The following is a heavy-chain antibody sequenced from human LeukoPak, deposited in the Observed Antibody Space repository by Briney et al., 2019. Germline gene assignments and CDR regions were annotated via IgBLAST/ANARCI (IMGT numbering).Heavy chain of an antibody. J-gene: IGHJ6*04. V-gene: IGHV1-18*01. CDR3: AREGYSGYGGYYYYGMDV. CDR1: GYTLTELS. CDR2: ISAYNGNT. Sequence: GASVKVSCKVSGYTLTELSTHWVRQAPGKGLEWMGWISAYNGNTNYAQKVQGRVTMTTDTSTSTAYMEMRSLRSDDTAVYYCAREGYSGYGGYYYYGMDVWGKGTTVTVSS. D-gene: IGHD5-12*01.